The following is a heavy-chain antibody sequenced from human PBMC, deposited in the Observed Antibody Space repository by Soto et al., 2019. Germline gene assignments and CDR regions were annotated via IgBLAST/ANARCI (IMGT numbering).Heavy chain of an antibody. CDR3: ARGGRRSPGMDV. J-gene: IGHJ6*02. CDR1: GDSISSNSHY. V-gene: IGHV4-39*07. Sequence: PSETLSLTCTVSGDSISSNSHYWGWIRQPPGKGLESIANIYYDGNTYYNPSLKSRVTISLDTSKNQFSLKLSSVTAADTAVYYCARGGRRSPGMDVWGQGTTVT. CDR2: IYYDGNT.